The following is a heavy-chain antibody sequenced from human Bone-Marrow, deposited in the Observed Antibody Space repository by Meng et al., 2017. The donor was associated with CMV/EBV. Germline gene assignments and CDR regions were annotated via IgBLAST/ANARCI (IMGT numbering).Heavy chain of an antibody. CDR1: GYTFTSYG. J-gene: IGHJ4*02. CDR3: AKLSGSYYSATQEFYY. CDR2: ISAYNGNT. V-gene: IGHV1-18*01. D-gene: IGHD1-26*01. Sequence: ASVKVSCKASGYTFTSYGISWVRQAPGQGLEWMAWISAYNGNTNYAQKLQGRVTMTTDTSTSTAYMELRSLRSDDTAVYYCAKLSGSYYSATQEFYYWGQGTLVTVSS.